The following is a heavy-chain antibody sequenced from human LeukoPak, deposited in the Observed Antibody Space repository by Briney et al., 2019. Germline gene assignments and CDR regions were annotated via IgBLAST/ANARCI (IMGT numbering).Heavy chain of an antibody. Sequence: SETLSLTCTVSGGSISSGDFYWSWIRQPSGKGLEWIGYIYYSGSTYYNPSLKSRVTISVDTSKNEFSLKLSSVTAADTAVYYCARALGYCGSTKYNYGLDVWGQGTTVAVSS. D-gene: IGHD2-2*01. CDR2: IYYSGST. CDR3: ARALGYCGSTKYNYGLDV. CDR1: GGSISSGDFY. V-gene: IGHV4-30-4*01. J-gene: IGHJ6*02.